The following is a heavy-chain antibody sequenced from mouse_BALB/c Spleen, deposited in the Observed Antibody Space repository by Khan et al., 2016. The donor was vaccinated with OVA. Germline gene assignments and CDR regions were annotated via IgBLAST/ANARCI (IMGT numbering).Heavy chain of an antibody. CDR2: IYPNNGDS. CDR1: GYTFTDYN. Sequence: EVQLQESGPEVVKPGASVKISCKASGYTFTDYNMDWVKQSHGKSLEWIGYIYPNNGDSGYNQMFKTKATLTVDISSSTAYMELRSLTSEDSAVYYCARSGYGSFAYWGQGTLVTVSS. CDR3: ARSGYGSFAY. D-gene: IGHD3-1*01. J-gene: IGHJ3*01. V-gene: IGHV1S29*02.